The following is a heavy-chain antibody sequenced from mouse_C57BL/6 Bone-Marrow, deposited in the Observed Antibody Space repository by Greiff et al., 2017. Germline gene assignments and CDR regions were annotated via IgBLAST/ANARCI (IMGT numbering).Heavy chain of an antibody. D-gene: IGHD1-1*01. Sequence: QVQLQQSGAELVKPGASVKLSCKASGYTFTSYWMHWVKQRPGQGLEWIGMIHPNSGSTNYNEKFKSKATLTVDKSSSTAYMQLSSLTSEDSAVYYCARRNYEAWFAYWVQGTRVTVSA. CDR1: GYTFTSYW. J-gene: IGHJ3*01. V-gene: IGHV1-64*01. CDR2: IHPNSGST. CDR3: ARRNYEAWFAY.